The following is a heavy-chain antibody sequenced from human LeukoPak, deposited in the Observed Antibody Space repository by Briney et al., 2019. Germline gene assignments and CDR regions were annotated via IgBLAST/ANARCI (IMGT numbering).Heavy chain of an antibody. CDR3: APIYDSSGYYHY. Sequence: SSETLSLTCAVYGGSFSGYYWSWIRQPPGKGLEWIGEINHSGSTNYNPSLKSRGTISVDTSKNQFSLKLSSVTAADTAVYYCAPIYDSSGYYHYWGQGTLVTVSS. CDR2: INHSGST. D-gene: IGHD3-22*01. J-gene: IGHJ4*02. CDR1: GGSFSGYY. V-gene: IGHV4-34*01.